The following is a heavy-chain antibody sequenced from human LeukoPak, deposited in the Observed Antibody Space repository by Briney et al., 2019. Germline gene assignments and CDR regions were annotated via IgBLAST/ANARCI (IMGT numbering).Heavy chain of an antibody. CDR1: GFTFSSYA. Sequence: GGSLRLSCAASGFTFSSYAMSWVRQAPGKGLEWVSAISGSGGSTYCADSVKGRFTISRDNSKNTLYLQMNSLRAEDTAVYYCAKDANYYDSSGSDYWGQGTLVTVSS. J-gene: IGHJ4*02. D-gene: IGHD3-22*01. V-gene: IGHV3-23*01. CDR3: AKDANYYDSSGSDY. CDR2: ISGSGGST.